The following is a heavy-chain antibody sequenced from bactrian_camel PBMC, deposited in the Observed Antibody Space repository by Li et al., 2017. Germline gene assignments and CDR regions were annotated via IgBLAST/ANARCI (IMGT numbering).Heavy chain of an antibody. J-gene: IGHJ4*01. CDR2: LNGDGGAT. Sequence: VQLVESGGGFVQPGGSLRLSCAASGFTFSSYYMSWVRQAPGKGPEWVSALNGDGGATYYSDSVKDRFTISRDNAKNTVALQMNSLKPEDTAVYYCVRDLALVHQEGVKYWGQGTQVTVS. D-gene: IGHD6*01. CDR3: VRDLALVHQEGVKY. CDR1: GFTFSSYY. V-gene: IGHV3S40*01.